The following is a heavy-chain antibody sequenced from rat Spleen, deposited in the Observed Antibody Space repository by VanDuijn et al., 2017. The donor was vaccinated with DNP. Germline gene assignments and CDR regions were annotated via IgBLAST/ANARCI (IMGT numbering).Heavy chain of an antibody. J-gene: IGHJ3*01. CDR3: TTFFAW. V-gene: IGHV5-27*01. CDR2: ISTSGVVT. CDR1: GFTFNKYW. Sequence: EVSLVESGGGLVQPGRSLKLSCAASGFTFNKYWMTWVRQAPTKGLEWVASISTSGVVTYYRDSVKGRFTISRDNAKSTLYLQMDSLRSEDTATYYCTTFFAWWGQGTLVTVSS.